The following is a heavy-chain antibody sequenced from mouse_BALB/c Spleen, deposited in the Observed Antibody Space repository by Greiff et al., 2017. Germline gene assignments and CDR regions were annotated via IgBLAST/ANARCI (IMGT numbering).Heavy chain of an antibody. V-gene: IGHV5-17*02. CDR1: GFTFSSFG. CDR2: ISSGSSTI. J-gene: IGHJ4*01. CDR3: ARALITTVVGAMDY. Sequence: EVQLVESGGGLVQPGGSRKLSCAASGFTFSSFGMHWVRQAPEKGLEWVAYISSGSSTIYYADTVKGRFTISRDNPKNTLFLQMTSLRSEDTAMYYCARALITTVVGAMDYWGQGTSVTVSS. D-gene: IGHD1-1*01.